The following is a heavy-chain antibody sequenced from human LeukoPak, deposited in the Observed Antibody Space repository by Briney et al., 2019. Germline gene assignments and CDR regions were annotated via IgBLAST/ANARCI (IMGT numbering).Heavy chain of an antibody. CDR2: ISYDGGNK. D-gene: IGHD2-2*01. CDR3: AKGEDIVVVPVDYYYYYGMDV. CDR1: GFTFSSYG. J-gene: IGHJ6*02. Sequence: GGPLRLSCEASGFTFSSYGMHWVRQAPGKGLEWVAVISYDGGNKYYADSVKGRFTISRDNSKNTLYLQMNSLRAEDTAVYYCAKGEDIVVVPVDYYYYYGMDVWGQGTTVTVSS. V-gene: IGHV3-30*18.